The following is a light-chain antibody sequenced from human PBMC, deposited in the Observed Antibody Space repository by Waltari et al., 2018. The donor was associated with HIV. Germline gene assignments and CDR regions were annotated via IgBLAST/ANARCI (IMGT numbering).Light chain of an antibody. CDR3: CSYAGSDTV. J-gene: IGLJ2*01. Sequence: SALTQPRSVSGSPGQSVTISCTGTSSDVGSYNYGSGYQQSPGKAPTCMIYNVRKRPSGVPDRFSGSKSGHTASLTISGLQAEDEADYYCCSYAGSDTVFGGGTKLTVL. V-gene: IGLV2-11*01. CDR2: NVR. CDR1: SSDVGSYNY.